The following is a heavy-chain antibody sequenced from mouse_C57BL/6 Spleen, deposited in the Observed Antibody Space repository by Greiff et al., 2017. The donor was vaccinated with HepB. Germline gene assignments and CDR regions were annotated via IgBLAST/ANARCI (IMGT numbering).Heavy chain of an antibody. Sequence: QVQLQQSGPELVKPGASVKLSCKASGYTFTSYDINWVKQRPGQGLEWIGWIYPRDGSTKYNEKFKGKATLTVDTSSSTAYMELHSLTSEDSAVYFCASEYYGSSPQAWFAYWGQGTLVTVSA. CDR2: IYPRDGST. CDR1: GYTFTSYD. D-gene: IGHD1-1*01. V-gene: IGHV1-85*01. J-gene: IGHJ3*01. CDR3: ASEYYGSSPQAWFAY.